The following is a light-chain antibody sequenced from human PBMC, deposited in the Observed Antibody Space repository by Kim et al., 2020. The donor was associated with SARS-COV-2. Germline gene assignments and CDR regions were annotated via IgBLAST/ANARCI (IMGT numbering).Light chain of an antibody. Sequence: IQLTQSPSSLSASVGDRVTITCRASQGISSYLAWYHQKPGKAPKLLIYAASTLQSGVPSRFSGSGSGTDFTLTISSLQPQDFATYYCQQLNSYPLTFGGGTKLEIK. J-gene: IGKJ4*01. CDR1: QGISSY. V-gene: IGKV1-9*01. CDR2: AAS. CDR3: QQLNSYPLT.